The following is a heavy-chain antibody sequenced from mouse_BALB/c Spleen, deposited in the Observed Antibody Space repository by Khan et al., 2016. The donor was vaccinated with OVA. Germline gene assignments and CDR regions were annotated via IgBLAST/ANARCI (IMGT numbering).Heavy chain of an antibody. Sequence: QVQLKQSGAELVRPGTSVKMSCKAAGYTFTNYWIGWVKQRPGHGLEWIGDIYTDGGYTNYTEKFKSKATLTADTSSSTAYMQLSSVTSGDSVIYYCARRGAAQSTWDYFDYWGQGTTLTVSS. CDR2: IYTDGGYT. V-gene: IGHV1-63*02. CDR3: ARRGAAQSTWDYFDY. D-gene: IGHD3-1*01. J-gene: IGHJ2*01. CDR1: GYTFTNYW.